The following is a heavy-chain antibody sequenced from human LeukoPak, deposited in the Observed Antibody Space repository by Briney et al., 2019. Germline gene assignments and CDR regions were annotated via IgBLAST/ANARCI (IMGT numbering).Heavy chain of an antibody. D-gene: IGHD2-15*01. Sequence: GGSLRLSCAASGFTFSSYGMHWVRQAPGKGLEWVAFIRYDGSNKYYADSVKGRFTISRDNSKNTLYLQMNSLRAEDTAVYYCAKDRRWGYCSGGSCYSPGSAFDYWGQGTLVTVSS. J-gene: IGHJ4*02. CDR3: AKDRRWGYCSGGSCYSPGSAFDY. V-gene: IGHV3-30*02. CDR1: GFTFSSYG. CDR2: IRYDGSNK.